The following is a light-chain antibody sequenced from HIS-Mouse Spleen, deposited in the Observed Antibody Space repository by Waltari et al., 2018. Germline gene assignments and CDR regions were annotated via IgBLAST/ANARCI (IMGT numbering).Light chain of an antibody. V-gene: IGKV1-9*01. J-gene: IGKJ1*01. CDR3: QQLNSYPPT. CDR2: AAS. Sequence: DIHLTQSPSFLPSSVGDSGTTPCQASQGISSYLAWYQQKPGKSPKLLIYAASTLQSGVPSRFSGSGSGTEFALTISSLQPEDFATYYCQQLNSYPPTFGQGTKVEIK. CDR1: QGISSY.